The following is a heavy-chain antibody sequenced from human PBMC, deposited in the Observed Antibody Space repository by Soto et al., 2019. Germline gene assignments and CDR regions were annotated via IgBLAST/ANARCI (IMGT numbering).Heavy chain of an antibody. V-gene: IGHV1-69*12. CDR2: IIPIFGTA. D-gene: IGHD2-15*01. CDR1: GGTFSSYA. J-gene: IGHJ6*02. Sequence: QVQLVQSGAEVKKPGSSVKVSCKASGGTFSSYAISWVRQAPGQGLEWMGGIIPIFGTANYAQKFQGRVTSTAGESTSTAYMELSSLRSEDTAVYYCAKRISPNYYYYGMDVWGQGTTVTVSS. CDR3: AKRISPNYYYYGMDV.